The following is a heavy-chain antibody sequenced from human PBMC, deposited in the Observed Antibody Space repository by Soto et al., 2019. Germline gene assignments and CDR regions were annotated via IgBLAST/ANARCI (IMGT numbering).Heavy chain of an antibody. J-gene: IGHJ4*02. CDR3: AKDSIVVVIFSYFDY. CDR2: ISGSGGST. CDR1: GFTFSSYA. V-gene: IGHV3-23*01. Sequence: GGSLRLSCAASGFTFSSYAMSWVRQAPGKGLEWVSAISGSGGSTYYADSVKGRFTISRDNSKNTLYLQMNSLRAEDTAVYYCAKDSIVVVIFSYFDYWGQGTLVTVSS. D-gene: IGHD3-22*01.